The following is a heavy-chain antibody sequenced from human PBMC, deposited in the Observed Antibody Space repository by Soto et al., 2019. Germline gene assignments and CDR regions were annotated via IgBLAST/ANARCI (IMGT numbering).Heavy chain of an antibody. J-gene: IGHJ4*02. Sequence: SETLSLTCTVSGGSMSSSNWWNWVRQPPGKGLEWIGETHHSGRTNYNPSLKSRVTISVDKSISTAYLQWSSLKASDTAMYYCARHPVLAWLQSFDYWGQGTLVTVSS. CDR2: THHSGRT. V-gene: IGHV4-4*02. CDR1: GGSMSSSNW. CDR3: ARHPVLAWLQSFDY. D-gene: IGHD5-12*01.